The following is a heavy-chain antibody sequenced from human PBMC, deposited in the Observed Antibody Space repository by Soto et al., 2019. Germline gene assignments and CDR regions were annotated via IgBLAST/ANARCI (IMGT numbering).Heavy chain of an antibody. J-gene: IGHJ5*02. D-gene: IGHD3-10*01. V-gene: IGHV3-23*01. CDR3: AKDRGPLKNP. Sequence: GTLNISSTVSLVTFGSYAVSWFRHDPGNGLWLVSAIGGSGGSTYYADSVKGRFTISRDNSKNTLYLQMNSLRAEDTAVYYCAKDRGPLKNPWGQGTLVTVSS. CDR2: IGGSGGST. CDR1: LVTFGSYA.